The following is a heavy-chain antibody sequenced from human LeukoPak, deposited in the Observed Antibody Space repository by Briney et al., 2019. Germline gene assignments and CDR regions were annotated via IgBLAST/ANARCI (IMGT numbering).Heavy chain of an antibody. CDR1: GFTFDDYG. V-gene: IGHV3-20*01. CDR3: AREVYYYDSSGYYYFDY. D-gene: IGHD3-22*01. Sequence: PGGSLRLSCAASGFTFDDYGMSWVRHAPGKGLEWVSGINWNGGSTGYADSVKGRFTISRDNAKNSLYLQMNSLRAEDTALYHCAREVYYYDSSGYYYFDYWGQGTLVTVSS. CDR2: INWNGGST. J-gene: IGHJ4*02.